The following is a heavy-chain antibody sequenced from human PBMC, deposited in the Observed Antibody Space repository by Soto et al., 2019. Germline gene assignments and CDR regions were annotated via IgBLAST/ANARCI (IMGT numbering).Heavy chain of an antibody. J-gene: IGHJ6*03. CDR1: GFTFSSYG. Sequence: QVQLVESGGGVVQPGRSLRLSCAASGFTFSSYGMHWVRQAPGKGLEWVAVISYDGSNKYYADSVKGRFTISRDNSKNTLYLQMNSLRAEDTAVYYCAKDTVVATIYYYYYMDVWGKGTTVTVSS. D-gene: IGHD5-12*01. CDR3: AKDTVVATIYYYYYMDV. V-gene: IGHV3-30*18. CDR2: ISYDGSNK.